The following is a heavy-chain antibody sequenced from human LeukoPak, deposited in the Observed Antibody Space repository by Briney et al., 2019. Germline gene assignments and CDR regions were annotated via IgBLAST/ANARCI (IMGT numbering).Heavy chain of an antibody. J-gene: IGHJ4*02. Sequence: GASVNVSCKASGYTFTGYYMHWVRQAPGQGLEWMGWINPNSGGTNYAQKFQGRVTITRDTSASTAYMELSSLRSEDTAVYYCARVSWFGEKNMDYWGQGTLVTVSS. CDR2: INPNSGGT. D-gene: IGHD3-10*01. CDR1: GYTFTGYY. V-gene: IGHV1-2*02. CDR3: ARVSWFGEKNMDY.